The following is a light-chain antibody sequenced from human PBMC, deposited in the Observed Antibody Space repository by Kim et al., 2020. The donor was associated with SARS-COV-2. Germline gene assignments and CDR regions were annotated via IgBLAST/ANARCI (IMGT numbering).Light chain of an antibody. Sequence: GQKVAISCSGSSSNIRNNYVSWYQQLPGTAPKLRIYDNNKRPSGIPDRFSGSKSGTSATLGITGLQTGDEADYYCGTWDSSLSAGVFGGGTQLTVL. V-gene: IGLV1-51*01. J-gene: IGLJ2*01. CDR1: SSNIRNNY. CDR3: GTWDSSLSAGV. CDR2: DNN.